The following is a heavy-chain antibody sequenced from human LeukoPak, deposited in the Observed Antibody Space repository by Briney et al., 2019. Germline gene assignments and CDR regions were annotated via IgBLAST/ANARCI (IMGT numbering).Heavy chain of an antibody. Sequence: PGGSLRLSCAASGFTFSSYGMHWVRQAPGKGLEWVAFIREDGSNKYYADSVKGRFTISRDNSKNTLYLQMNSLRAEDTAVYYCAKDPSFRPGYFDYWGQGTLVTVSS. CDR2: IREDGSNK. J-gene: IGHJ4*02. V-gene: IGHV3-30*02. CDR1: GFTFSSYG. CDR3: AKDPSFRPGYFDY.